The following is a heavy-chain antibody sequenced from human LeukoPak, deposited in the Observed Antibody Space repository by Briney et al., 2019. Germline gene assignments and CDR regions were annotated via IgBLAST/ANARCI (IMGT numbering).Heavy chain of an antibody. Sequence: GGSLRLSCAASGFTVSSNYMSWVRQAPGKGLEWVSVIYSGGSTYYADSVKGRFTISRDNSKNTLYLQMNRLRAEETAVYYCARVRASIRLGELSLGGYFDYWGQGTLVTVSS. D-gene: IGHD3-16*02. CDR2: IYSGGST. V-gene: IGHV3-53*01. CDR1: GFTVSSNY. J-gene: IGHJ4*02. CDR3: ARVRASIRLGELSLGGYFDY.